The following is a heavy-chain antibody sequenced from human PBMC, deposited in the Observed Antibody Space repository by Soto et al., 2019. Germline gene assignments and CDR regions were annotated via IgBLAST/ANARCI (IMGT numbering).Heavy chain of an antibody. V-gene: IGHV1-8*01. CDR2: INPNSGNT. D-gene: IGHD2-15*01. J-gene: IGHJ5*02. CDR3: ARGVVVAATVLWFDP. CDR1: GYTFTSYD. Sequence: QVQLVQSGAEVKKPGASVKVSCKASGYTFTSYDINWVRQATGQGLEWMGWINPNSGNTGYAQKFQGRVTMTRNTSISTAYMELSSLRSQDTAVYYCARGVVVAATVLWFDPWGQGTLVTVSS.